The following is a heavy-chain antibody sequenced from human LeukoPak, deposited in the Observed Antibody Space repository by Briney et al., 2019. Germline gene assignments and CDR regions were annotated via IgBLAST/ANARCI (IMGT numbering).Heavy chain of an antibody. CDR3: ARVMGTAAMGLNFDP. V-gene: IGHV4-34*01. CDR2: INDSRST. Sequence: PLGTLSHTCAVCGGSLCGYYWSWIRQPPRKGVEWMGEINDSRSTKNNPSLKGRVTISVDKSKNKLYLKLSCVRAADTAVYYCARVMGTAAMGLNFDPWGQGTLVTVSS. J-gene: IGHJ5*02. CDR1: GGSLCGYY. D-gene: IGHD5-18*01.